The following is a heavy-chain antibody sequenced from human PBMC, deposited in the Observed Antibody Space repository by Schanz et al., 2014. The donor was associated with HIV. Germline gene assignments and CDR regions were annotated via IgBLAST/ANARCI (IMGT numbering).Heavy chain of an antibody. J-gene: IGHJ6*02. D-gene: IGHD6-6*01. CDR3: ANTEFPYSSSSDYYYGMDV. V-gene: IGHV3-33*06. CDR1: GFVFRDFA. Sequence: VQLLESGGDLAQPGDSLRLSCVASGFVFRDFAMAWVRQAPGKGLEWVAVIWYDGSNKYYADSVKGRFTISRDNSKNTLYLQMNSLRAEDTAVYFCANTEFPYSSSSDYYYGMDVWGQGTTVTVSS. CDR2: IWYDGSNK.